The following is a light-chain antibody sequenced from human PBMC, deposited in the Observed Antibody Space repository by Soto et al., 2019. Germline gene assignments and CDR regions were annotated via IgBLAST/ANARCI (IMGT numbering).Light chain of an antibody. J-gene: IGKJ1*01. Sequence: DIQMTQSPSTLSASVGDRVTITCRASQSIDTYLAWYQQKPGKAPKLXIYKTSNLESGVRSRFSGSGAGTEFTLTISTLQSDDFATYYCQHYASFSGTFGQGTKVDIK. CDR3: QHYASFSGT. CDR1: QSIDTY. CDR2: KTS. V-gene: IGKV1-5*03.